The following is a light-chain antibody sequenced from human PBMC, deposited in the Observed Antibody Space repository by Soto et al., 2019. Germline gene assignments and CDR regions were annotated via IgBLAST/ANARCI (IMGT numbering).Light chain of an antibody. CDR1: SSDVGSYNL. J-gene: IGLJ1*01. Sequence: QSVLTQPASVSGSPGQSITISCTGNSSDVGSYNLVSWYQQHPGKAPKLMIYEGSKRPSGVSNRFSGSKSGNTASLTISGLQAEDEADYSCCSYAGSSTFRRVFGTGTKLTVL. CDR2: EGS. CDR3: CSYAGSSTFRRV. V-gene: IGLV2-23*03.